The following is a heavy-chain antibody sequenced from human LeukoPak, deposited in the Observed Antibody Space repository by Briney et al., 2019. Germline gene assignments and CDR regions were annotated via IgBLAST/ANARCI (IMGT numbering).Heavy chain of an antibody. Sequence: RASVNVSFKASGYTFTVYYMHWVRQAPGQGLEWMGWINPNSGGTNYAQKFQGRVTTTRDTSISTAYMELSRLRSDDTAVYYCASPIGPVNWGIDYYGMDVWGQGTTVTVSS. CDR2: INPNSGGT. J-gene: IGHJ6*02. CDR3: ASPIGPVNWGIDYYGMDV. D-gene: IGHD7-27*01. CDR1: GYTFTVYY. V-gene: IGHV1-2*02.